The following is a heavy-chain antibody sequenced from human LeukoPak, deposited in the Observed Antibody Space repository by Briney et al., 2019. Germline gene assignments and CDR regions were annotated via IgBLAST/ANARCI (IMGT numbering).Heavy chain of an antibody. D-gene: IGHD3-22*01. J-gene: IGHJ4*02. V-gene: IGHV4-59*08. Sequence: PSETLSLTCTVSGGSISSHYWSWIRQPPGKGLEWIGYIYYSGSTNYNPSLKSRVTISVDTSKNQFSLKLSSVTAADTAVYYCASLGLDSSGYYDFDYWGQGTLVTVSS. CDR1: GGSISSHY. CDR3: ASLGLDSSGYYDFDY. CDR2: IYYSGST.